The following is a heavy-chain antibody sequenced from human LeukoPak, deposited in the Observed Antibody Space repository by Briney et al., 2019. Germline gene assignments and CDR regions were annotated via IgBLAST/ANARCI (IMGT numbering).Heavy chain of an antibody. CDR3: AILDYYGSGYYFDY. J-gene: IGHJ4*02. CDR2: ISAYNGNT. Sequence: ASVKASCKASGYTFTSYGISWVRQAPGQGLEWMGWISAYNGNTNYAQKLQGRVTMTTDTSTSTAYMELRSLRSDDTAVYYCAILDYYGSGYYFDYWGQGTLVTVSS. V-gene: IGHV1-18*01. CDR1: GYTFTSYG. D-gene: IGHD3-10*01.